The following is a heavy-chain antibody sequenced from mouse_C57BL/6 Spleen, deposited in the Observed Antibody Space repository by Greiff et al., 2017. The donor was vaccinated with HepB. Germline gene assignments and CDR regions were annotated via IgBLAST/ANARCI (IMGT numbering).Heavy chain of an antibody. V-gene: IGHV2-2*01. Sequence: QVQLQQSGPGLVQPSQSLSITCTVSGFSLTSYGVHWVRQSPGKGLEWLGVIWSGGSTDYNAAFISRLSISKDNSKSQVFFKMNSLQADDTAIYYCARVAIYYGSSYYYAMDYWGQGTSVTVSS. J-gene: IGHJ4*01. CDR3: ARVAIYYGSSYYYAMDY. CDR2: IWSGGST. CDR1: GFSLTSYG. D-gene: IGHD1-1*01.